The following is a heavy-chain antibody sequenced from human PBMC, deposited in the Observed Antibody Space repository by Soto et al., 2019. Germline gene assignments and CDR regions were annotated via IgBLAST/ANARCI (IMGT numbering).Heavy chain of an antibody. D-gene: IGHD3-10*01. V-gene: IGHV3-74*01. CDR1: KFTFSSYW. J-gene: IGHJ5*02. CDR2: IDPDGSTT. Sequence: PGGSLRLSCAASKFTFSSYWMHWVRQAPGKGLVWVSRIDPDGSTTYYADSVKGRFTISRYNAKNTLYLQLNSLRAEDTAVYYCTSSGSYDIAWFDPWGQGTLVTVSS. CDR3: TSSGSYDIAWFDP.